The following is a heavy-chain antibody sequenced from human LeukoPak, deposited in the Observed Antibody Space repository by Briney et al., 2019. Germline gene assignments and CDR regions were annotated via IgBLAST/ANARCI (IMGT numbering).Heavy chain of an antibody. CDR1: GLTFRSNG. Sequence: GGSLRLSCAASGLTFRSNGMHWVRQAPGKGLDWVAFIRYDESNEYYADSVKGRFTISRDISKNTVYLQMNSLIAEDTAVYYCAISRGRWEILDYWGQGTLVTVSS. CDR3: AISRGRWEILDY. V-gene: IGHV3-30*02. CDR2: IRYDESNE. D-gene: IGHD3-10*01. J-gene: IGHJ4*02.